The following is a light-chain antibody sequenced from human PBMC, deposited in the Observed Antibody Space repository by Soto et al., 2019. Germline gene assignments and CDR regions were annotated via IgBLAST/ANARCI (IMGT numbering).Light chain of an antibody. CDR3: SSYTSTITLV. Sequence: QSALTQPASVSGSPGQSITISCTGASSDIGSYNYVSWYQQHPGKAPKLLIYDVTKWPSGISNRFSGSKSGNTASLTISGLQAEDEADYYCSSYTSTITLVFGGGTKVTVL. J-gene: IGLJ2*01. CDR2: DVT. V-gene: IGLV2-14*01. CDR1: SSDIGSYNY.